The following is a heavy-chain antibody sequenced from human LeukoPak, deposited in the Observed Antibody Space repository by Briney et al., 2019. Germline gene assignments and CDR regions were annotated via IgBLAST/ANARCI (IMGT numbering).Heavy chain of an antibody. V-gene: IGHV3-30*04. CDR1: GLTFSSYA. CDR2: ISYDGSNK. Sequence: PGGSLRLSCAASGLTFSSYAMHWVRQAPGKGLEWVAVISYDGSNKYYADSVKGRFTISRDNSKNTLYLKMNSLGAEDTAVYYCARDGYHKFDYWGQGILVTVSS. J-gene: IGHJ4*02. D-gene: IGHD2-2*01. CDR3: ARDGYHKFDY.